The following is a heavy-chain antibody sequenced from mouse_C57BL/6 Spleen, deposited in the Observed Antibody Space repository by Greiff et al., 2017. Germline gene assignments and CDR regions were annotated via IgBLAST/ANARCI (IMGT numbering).Heavy chain of an antibody. CDR3: TRSGLRLHAMDY. CDR1: GYTFTDYE. D-gene: IGHD3-2*02. Sequence: LVRPGASVTLSCKASGYTFTDYEMPWVKQTPVHGLEWIGAIDPETGGTAYNQKFKGKAILTADQSSSTAYMELRSLTSEDSAVYYCTRSGLRLHAMDYWGQGTSVTVSS. J-gene: IGHJ4*01. V-gene: IGHV1-15*01. CDR2: IDPETGGT.